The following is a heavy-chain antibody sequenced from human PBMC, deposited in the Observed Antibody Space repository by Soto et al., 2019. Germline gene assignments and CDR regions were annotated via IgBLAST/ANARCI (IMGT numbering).Heavy chain of an antibody. CDR3: AKDDIVVVPAAHYYFDY. D-gene: IGHD2-2*01. CDR2: ISGSGGST. J-gene: IGHJ4*02. Sequence: PGGSLRLSCAASGFTVSSNYMSWVRQAPGKGLEWVSAISGSGGSTYYADSVKGRFTISRDNSKNTLYLQMNSLRAEDTAVYYCAKDDIVVVPAAHYYFDYWGQGTLVTVSS. V-gene: IGHV3-23*01. CDR1: GFTVSSNY.